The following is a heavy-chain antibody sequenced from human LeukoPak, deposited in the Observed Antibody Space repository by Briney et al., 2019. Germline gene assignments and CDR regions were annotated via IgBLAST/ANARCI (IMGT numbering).Heavy chain of an antibody. CDR3: AREHSGYVDAFDI. CDR2: ISAYNGNT. D-gene: IGHD5-12*01. CDR1: GYTFTSYG. V-gene: IGHV1-18*01. Sequence: ASVKVSCKASGYTFTSYGISWVRQAPGRGLEWMGWISAYNGNTNYAQKLQGRVTMTTDTSTSTAYMELRSLRSDDTAVYHCAREHSGYVDAFDIWGQGTMVTVSS. J-gene: IGHJ3*02.